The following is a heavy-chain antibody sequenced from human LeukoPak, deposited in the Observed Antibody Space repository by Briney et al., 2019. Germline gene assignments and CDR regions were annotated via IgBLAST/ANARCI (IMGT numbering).Heavy chain of an antibody. CDR3: ARALYGSGSQYYFDY. Sequence: GGSLRLSCAASGFTFSSYSINWVRQAPGKGLEWVSSISSSGYIYYADSVKGRFTISRDNAKNSLYLQMNSLRAEDTAVYYCARALYGSGSQYYFDYWGQGTLVTVSS. CDR2: ISSSGYI. J-gene: IGHJ4*02. CDR1: GFTFSSYS. V-gene: IGHV3-21*01. D-gene: IGHD3-10*01.